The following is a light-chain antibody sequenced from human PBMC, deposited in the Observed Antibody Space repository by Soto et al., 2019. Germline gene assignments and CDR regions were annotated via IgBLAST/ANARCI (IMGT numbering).Light chain of an antibody. CDR3: SSSAGSKGVV. J-gene: IGLJ2*01. CDR2: EVS. CDR1: SSDVGGYNY. Sequence: QSALTQPPSASGSPGQSVTISCTGTSSDVGGYNYVSWYQQHPGKAPKLMIYEVSKRPSGVPDRFSGSKSGNTASLTVSGLHAEDEAHYYCSSSAGSKGVVFGGGTKLTVL. V-gene: IGLV2-8*01.